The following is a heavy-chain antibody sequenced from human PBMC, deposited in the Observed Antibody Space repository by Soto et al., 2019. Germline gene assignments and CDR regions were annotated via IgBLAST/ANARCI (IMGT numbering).Heavy chain of an antibody. D-gene: IGHD6-6*01. CDR3: ARLVNWFDP. J-gene: IGHJ5*02. CDR2: IYYSGST. CDR1: GGSISSSSYY. Sequence: QLQLQESGPGLVKPSETLSLTCTVSGGSISSSSYYWGWIRQPPGKGLEWIGSIYYSGSTYYNPSLKSRVTLSVDTSKTHFSLKLSSVTAAHTAVYYCARLVNWFDPWGPGTLVTVSS. V-gene: IGHV4-39*01.